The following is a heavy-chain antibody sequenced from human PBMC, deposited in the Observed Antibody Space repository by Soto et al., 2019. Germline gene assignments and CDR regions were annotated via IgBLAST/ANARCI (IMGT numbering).Heavy chain of an antibody. CDR3: ARERQLRIIHYYGMEV. J-gene: IGHJ6*02. V-gene: IGHV1-69*06. CDR2: IIPIFGTA. Sequence: SVKVSCKASGGTFSSYAISWVRQAPGQGLEWMGGIIPIFGTANYAQKFQGRVTITADKSTSTAYMELSSLRSEDTAVYYCARERQLRIIHYYGMEVWGQGTTVTVSS. CDR1: GGTFSSYA.